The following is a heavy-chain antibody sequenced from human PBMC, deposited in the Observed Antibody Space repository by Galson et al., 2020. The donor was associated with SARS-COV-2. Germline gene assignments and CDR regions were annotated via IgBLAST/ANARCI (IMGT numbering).Heavy chain of an antibody. D-gene: IGHD6-13*01. CDR2: ISSNGDTK. J-gene: IGHJ6*03. Sequence: GESLKISCSASGFTFKSYEMNWVRQAPGKGLEWLSYISSNGDTKYYADSLKGRFTISRDNAKNSLYLQMNSLRVEDTAVYFCARVMAAAGTSPSFYYYYYMDAWGKGTTVTVAS. CDR3: ARVMAAAGTSPSFYYYYYMDA. V-gene: IGHV3-48*03. CDR1: GFTFKSYE.